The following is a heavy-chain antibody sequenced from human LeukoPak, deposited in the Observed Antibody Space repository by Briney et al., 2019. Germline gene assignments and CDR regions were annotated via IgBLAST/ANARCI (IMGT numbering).Heavy chain of an antibody. J-gene: IGHJ4*02. CDR2: ISGSGGRT. D-gene: IGHD4-17*01. V-gene: IGHV3-23*01. CDR3: AKDGYGDYQYYFDY. Sequence: GGSLRLSCAASGFTFSSYAMSWVRQASGKGLEWVSAISGSGGRTYYADSVKGRFTISRDNSKNMLYLQMNSLRAEDTAIYYCAKDGYGDYQYYFDYWGQGTLVTVSS. CDR1: GFTFSSYA.